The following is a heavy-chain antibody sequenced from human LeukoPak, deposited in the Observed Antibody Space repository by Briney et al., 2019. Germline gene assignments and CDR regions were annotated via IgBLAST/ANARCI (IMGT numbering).Heavy chain of an antibody. CDR3: ARDRSDLNYVFDY. CDR2: IIPILGIA. D-gene: IGHD1-7*01. V-gene: IGHV1-69*04. Sequence: ASVKVSCKASGGTFSSYAIGWVRQAPGQGLEWMGRIIPILGIANYAQKFQGRVTITADKSTSTAYMELSSLRSEDTAVYYCARDRSDLNYVFDYWGQGTLVTVSS. J-gene: IGHJ4*02. CDR1: GGTFSSYA.